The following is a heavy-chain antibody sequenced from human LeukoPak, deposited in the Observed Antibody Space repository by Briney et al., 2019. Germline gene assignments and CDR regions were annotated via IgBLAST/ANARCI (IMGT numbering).Heavy chain of an antibody. V-gene: IGHV4-38-2*02. D-gene: IGHD1-14*01. Sequence: SETLSLTCTVSGYSISSGYYWGWIRQPPGQGLEWIGSIYHSGSTYYNPSLKSRVTISVDTSKNQFSLKLSSVTAADTAVYYCARDGDEYGTFDYWGQGTLVTVSS. CDR3: ARDGDEYGTFDY. CDR2: IYHSGST. CDR1: GYSISSGYY. J-gene: IGHJ4*02.